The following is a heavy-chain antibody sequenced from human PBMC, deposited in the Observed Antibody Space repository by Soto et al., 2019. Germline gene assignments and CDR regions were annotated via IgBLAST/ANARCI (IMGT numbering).Heavy chain of an antibody. CDR2: IYHSGTT. CDR1: GDSITSGGYS. J-gene: IGHJ4*02. CDR3: ARSEGMGVTTFDY. D-gene: IGHD3-10*01. V-gene: IGHV4-30-2*01. Sequence: SETLSLTCAVSGDSITSGGYSWNWIRQPPGKGLEWIGYIYHSGTTYYNPSLRSRVTISLDTSNNQFSLELNSVTAADTAMYYCARSEGMGVTTFDYWGQGTLVTVSS.